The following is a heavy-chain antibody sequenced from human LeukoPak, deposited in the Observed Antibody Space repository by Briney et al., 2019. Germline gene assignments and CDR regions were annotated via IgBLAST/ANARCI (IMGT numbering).Heavy chain of an antibody. CDR3: ARIYSNYVGY. CDR2: ISYDGSNK. Sequence: GGSLRLSCAASGFTFSSYAMHWVRQAPGKGLEWVAVISYDGSNKCYADSVKGRFTISRDNSKNTLYLQMNSLRAEDTAVYYCARIYSNYVGYWGQGTLVTVSS. J-gene: IGHJ4*02. CDR1: GFTFSSYA. D-gene: IGHD4-11*01. V-gene: IGHV3-30*04.